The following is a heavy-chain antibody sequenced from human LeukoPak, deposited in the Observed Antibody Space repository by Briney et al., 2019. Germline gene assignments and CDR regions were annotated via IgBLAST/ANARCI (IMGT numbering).Heavy chain of an antibody. J-gene: IGHJ4*02. Sequence: SETLSLTCTVSGGSISGYYWSWIRQPPGKGLEWIGYIYYSGSTKYNPSLKSRVTISVDGSKNQFSLNLSSVTAADTAVYYCARGGYSGYDPFDSWGQGTLVTVSS. CDR1: GGSISGYY. CDR3: ARGGYSGYDPFDS. D-gene: IGHD5-12*01. V-gene: IGHV4-59*12. CDR2: IYYSGST.